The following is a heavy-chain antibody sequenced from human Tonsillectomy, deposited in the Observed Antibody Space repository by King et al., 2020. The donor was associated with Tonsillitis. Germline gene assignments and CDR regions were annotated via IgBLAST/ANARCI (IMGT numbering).Heavy chain of an antibody. J-gene: IGHJ4*02. V-gene: IGHV3-30*02. CDR2: IRSETNEN. CDR1: GFTFSNYA. CDR3: ARSPNQGRSCRGDCFPDY. D-gene: IGHD2-21*02. Sequence: VQLVESGGGVVQLGGSLRLSCAASGFTFSNYAMHWVRQAPSKGLEWVAFIRSETNENKYADSVKGRFTISRDNFKNTVYLQMNNLRVEDTAVYYCARSPNQGRSCRGDCFPDYWGQGTLVTVSS.